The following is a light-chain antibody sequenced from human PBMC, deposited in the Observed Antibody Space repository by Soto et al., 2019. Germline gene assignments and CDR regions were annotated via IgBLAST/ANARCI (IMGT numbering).Light chain of an antibody. CDR1: QSVSSNF. CDR2: GAS. CDR3: QLYGTSPGFT. Sequence: EIVLTQSPGTLSLSPGERATLSCRASQSVSSNFLAWYQQKPGQAPRLLIYGASRRATGIPDRFSGSGSGTDFALTISRLEPEDFAVYYCQLYGTSPGFTFGPGTKVDIK. J-gene: IGKJ3*01. V-gene: IGKV3-20*01.